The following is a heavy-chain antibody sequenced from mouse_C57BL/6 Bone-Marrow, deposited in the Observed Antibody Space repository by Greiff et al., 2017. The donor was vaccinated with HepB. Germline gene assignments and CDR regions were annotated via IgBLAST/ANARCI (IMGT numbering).Heavy chain of an antibody. Sequence: EVQLQESGGGLVKPGGSLKLSCAASGFTFSSYAMSWVRQTPEKRLEWVATISDGGSYTYYPDNVKGRFTISRDNAKNNLYLQMSHLKSEDTAMYYCARDLTTVVFDYWGQGTTLTVSS. J-gene: IGHJ2*01. CDR1: GFTFSSYA. CDR2: ISDGGSYT. CDR3: ARDLTTVVFDY. D-gene: IGHD1-1*01. V-gene: IGHV5-4*01.